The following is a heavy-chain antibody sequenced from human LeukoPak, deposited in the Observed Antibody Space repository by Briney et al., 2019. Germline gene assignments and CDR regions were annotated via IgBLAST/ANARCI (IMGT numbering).Heavy chain of an antibody. CDR1: GFTFSSYG. V-gene: IGHV3-33*01. J-gene: IGHJ4*02. CDR3: AREETGNPGGY. CDR2: IRYDGSHK. Sequence: PGRSRRLSCAVSGFTFSSYGMHWVRQAPGKGLEWVAVIRYDGSHKYYADSVEDRFTISRDNSKNTLYLQMNSLRAEDTAVYYCAREETGNPGGYWGQGPLVTVSS. D-gene: IGHD1-14*01.